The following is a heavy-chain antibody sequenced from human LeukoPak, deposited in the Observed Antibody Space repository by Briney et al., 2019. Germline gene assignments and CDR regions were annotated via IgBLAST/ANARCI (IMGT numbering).Heavy chain of an antibody. Sequence: SQTLSLTCTVSGGSISSGDYYWSWIRQPPGKGLQWIEYIYYSGSTYYNPSLKSRVTISVDTSKNQFSLKLSSVTAADTAVYYCAREGYFDGAFDIWGQGTMVTVSS. V-gene: IGHV4-30-4*01. J-gene: IGHJ3*02. D-gene: IGHD3-9*01. CDR3: AREGYFDGAFDI. CDR2: IYYSGST. CDR1: GGSISSGDYY.